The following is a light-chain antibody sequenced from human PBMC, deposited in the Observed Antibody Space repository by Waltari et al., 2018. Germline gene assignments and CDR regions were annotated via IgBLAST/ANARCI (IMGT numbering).Light chain of an antibody. V-gene: IGLV2-14*01. CDR2: DVS. CDR3: SSYTGSSTLVV. CDR1: SSDVGGSNY. Sequence: QSALTQPASVSGSPGQSITISCTGTSSDVGGSNYVLWYQQHPGKAPRLMINDVSKRPSGVSNRFSGSKSGNTASLTISGLQAEDEADYYGSSYTGSSTLVVFGGGTKQTVL. J-gene: IGLJ2*01.